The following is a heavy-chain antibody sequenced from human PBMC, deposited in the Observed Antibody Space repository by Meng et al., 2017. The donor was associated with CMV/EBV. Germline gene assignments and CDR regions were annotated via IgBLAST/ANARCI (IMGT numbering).Heavy chain of an antibody. V-gene: IGHV3-7*01. CDR3: ARLRGDIVATLAYYFDY. Sequence: GGPLRLSCAASGFTFSSYWMSWVRQAPGKGLEWVANIKQDGSEKYYVDSVKGRFTISRDNAKNSLYLQINSLRAEDTAVYYCARLRGDIVATLAYYFDYWGQGTLVTVSS. CDR1: GFTFSSYW. D-gene: IGHD5-12*01. CDR2: IKQDGSEK. J-gene: IGHJ4*02.